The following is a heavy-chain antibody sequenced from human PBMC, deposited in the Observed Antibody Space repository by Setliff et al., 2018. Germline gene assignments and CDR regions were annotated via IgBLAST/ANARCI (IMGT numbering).Heavy chain of an antibody. J-gene: IGHJ3*01. CDR2: INHSGST. V-gene: IGHV4-34*01. Sequence: SETLSLTCAVYGGSFSTYYWNWIRQPPGKGLEWIGEINHSGSTNYNPSLKSRVTISVDTSKNQFSLKLRSVTAADTAVYYCASPRLSYYDNGAFPSDAFDLWGQGTTVTVSS. CDR1: GGSFSTYY. D-gene: IGHD3-22*01. CDR3: ASPRLSYYDNGAFPSDAFDL.